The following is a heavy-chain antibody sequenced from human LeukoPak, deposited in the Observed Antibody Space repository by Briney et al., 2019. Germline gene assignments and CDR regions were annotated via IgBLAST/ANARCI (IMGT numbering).Heavy chain of an antibody. CDR3: ARDQDGYNSDAFDI. J-gene: IGHJ3*02. D-gene: IGHD5-24*01. Sequence: GGSLRLSCAASGFTFSSYAMRWVRQAPGKGLEWVSVIYSGGSTYYADSVKGRFTISSDNSKNTLYLQMNSLRAEDTAVYYCARDQDGYNSDAFDIWGQGTMVTVSS. CDR1: GFTFSSYA. V-gene: IGHV3-66*02. CDR2: IYSGGST.